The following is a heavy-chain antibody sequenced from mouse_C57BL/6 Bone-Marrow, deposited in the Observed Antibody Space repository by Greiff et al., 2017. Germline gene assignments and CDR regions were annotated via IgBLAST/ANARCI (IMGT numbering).Heavy chain of an antibody. V-gene: IGHV1-81*01. J-gene: IGHJ2*01. CDR3: ARALKEGYNCGSSYYFDY. D-gene: IGHD1-1*01. Sequence: QVQLKESGAELARPGASVKLSCKASGYTFTSYGISWVKQRTGQGLEWIGVIYPRSGINYYNEKFKGKATLTADKSSSTAYMELRSLTSEDSAVYFCARALKEGYNCGSSYYFDYRGQGTTLTVSS. CDR1: GYTFTSYG. CDR2: IYPRSGIN.